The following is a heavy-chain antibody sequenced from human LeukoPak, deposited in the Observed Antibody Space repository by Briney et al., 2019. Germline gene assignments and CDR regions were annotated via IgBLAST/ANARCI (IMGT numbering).Heavy chain of an antibody. V-gene: IGHV3-9*03. CDR2: ISWNSGSI. D-gene: IGHD3-22*01. Sequence: GRSLRLSCAASGFTFDDYAMHWVRQAPGKGLEWVSGISWNSGSIGYADSVKGRFTISRDNAKKSLYLQMNSLRAEDMALYYCAKDTSSGYYGLFDYWGQGTLVTVSS. CDR3: AKDTSSGYYGLFDY. CDR1: GFTFDDYA. J-gene: IGHJ4*02.